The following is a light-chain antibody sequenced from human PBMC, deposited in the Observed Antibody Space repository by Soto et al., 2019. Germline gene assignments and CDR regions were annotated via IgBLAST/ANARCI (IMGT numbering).Light chain of an antibody. Sequence: SVLPKPPSASGSPGQSVTISCTGTSSDVGGYNYVSWYQQHPGKAPKLMIYEVSKRPSGVPDRFSGSKSGNTASLTVSGLQAEDEADYYCSSYAGSNFYVFGTGTKVTVL. CDR3: SSYAGSNFYV. CDR1: SSDVGGYNY. V-gene: IGLV2-8*01. CDR2: EVS. J-gene: IGLJ1*01.